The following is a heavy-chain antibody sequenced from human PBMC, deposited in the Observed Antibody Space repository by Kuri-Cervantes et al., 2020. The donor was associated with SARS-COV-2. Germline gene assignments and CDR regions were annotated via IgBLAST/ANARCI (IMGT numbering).Heavy chain of an antibody. Sequence: GESLKISCAASGFTFSSYGMHWVRQAPGKGLEWVAVIWYDGSNKYYADSVKGRFTISRDNSKTTLFLQMNSLRAEDTAVYHCVKGSAASRPYYFDSWGQGTLVTVSS. V-gene: IGHV3-33*06. D-gene: IGHD3-10*01. J-gene: IGHJ4*02. CDR2: IWYDGSNK. CDR3: VKGSAASRPYYFDS. CDR1: GFTFSSYG.